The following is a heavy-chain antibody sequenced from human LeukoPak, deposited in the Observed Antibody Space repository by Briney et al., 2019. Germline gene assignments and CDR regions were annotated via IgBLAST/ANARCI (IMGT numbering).Heavy chain of an antibody. CDR3: AGLVGRYSSGLYYYYFDY. CDR1: GDSTNSLDL. J-gene: IGHJ4*02. D-gene: IGHD3-22*01. Sequence: PSETLSLTCTVSGDSTNSLDLWSWVRQPPGKGLEWIGEMYLSGTTHSNPSVKSRVTISIDKSKNQFFLNLSSVTAEDTAVYYCAGLVGRYSSGLYYYYFDYWGQGTLVTVSS. V-gene: IGHV4-4*02. CDR2: MYLSGTT.